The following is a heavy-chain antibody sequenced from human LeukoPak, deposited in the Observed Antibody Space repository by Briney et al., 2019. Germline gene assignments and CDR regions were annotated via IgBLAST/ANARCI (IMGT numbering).Heavy chain of an antibody. Sequence: GGSLRLSCAASGFTFSSYGMHWVRQAPGKGLEWVAFIRYDGNNKYYADSVKGRFTISRDNSKNTLYLQMNSLRAEDTAVYYCAKDSSSTHAFDIGGQGTMVTVS. CDR2: IRYDGNNK. V-gene: IGHV3-30*02. CDR1: GFTFSSYG. CDR3: AKDSSSTHAFDI. D-gene: IGHD6-13*01. J-gene: IGHJ3*02.